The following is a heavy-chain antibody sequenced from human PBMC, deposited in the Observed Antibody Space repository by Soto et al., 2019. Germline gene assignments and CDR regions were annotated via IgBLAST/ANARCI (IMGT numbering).Heavy chain of an antibody. J-gene: IGHJ4*02. D-gene: IGHD4-17*01. CDR1: GGSISSYY. CDR3: ASALLDYGDYYFDN. Sequence: PSETLSLTCTVSGGSISSYYWIWIRQPAGKGLEWIGRIYISGSTNYNPSLESRVTMSVDPSKNQFSLRLSSVTAADTAVYYCASALLDYGDYYFDNWGQGTLVTVSS. V-gene: IGHV4-4*07. CDR2: IYISGST.